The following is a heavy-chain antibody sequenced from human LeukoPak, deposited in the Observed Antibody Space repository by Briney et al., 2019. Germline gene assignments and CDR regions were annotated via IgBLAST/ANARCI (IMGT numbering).Heavy chain of an antibody. CDR3: ARRRYGSGSYSNHFWDYFDY. CDR2: INHSGST. J-gene: IGHJ4*02. Sequence: SETLSLTCAVYGGSFSGYYWSWIRQPPGKGLEWIGEINHSGSTNYNPSLKSRVTISVDTSKNQFSLKLSSVTAADTAVYYCARRRYGSGSYSNHFWDYFDYWGQGTLVTVSS. CDR1: GGSFSGYY. D-gene: IGHD3-10*01. V-gene: IGHV4-34*01.